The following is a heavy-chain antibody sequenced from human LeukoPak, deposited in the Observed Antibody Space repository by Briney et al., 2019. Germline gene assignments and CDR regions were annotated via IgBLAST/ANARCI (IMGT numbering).Heavy chain of an antibody. J-gene: IGHJ4*02. CDR1: GFTFSSYW. V-gene: IGHV3-74*01. CDR3: ARGTQIF. Sequence: GGSLRLSCAASGFTFSSYWMHWVRQTPGKGLGWVSRISTDGSSTTYADSVKGRFTISRDNAKNTLYLQMHSLRAEDTAMYYCARGTQIFWGQGTPVTVSS. D-gene: IGHD2/OR15-2a*01. CDR2: ISTDGSST.